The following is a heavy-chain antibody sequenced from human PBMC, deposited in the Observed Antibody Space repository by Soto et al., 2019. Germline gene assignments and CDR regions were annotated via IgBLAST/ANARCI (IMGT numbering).Heavy chain of an antibody. D-gene: IGHD1-26*01. CDR1: GFTFTSSA. Sequence: RASVKVSCKASGFTFTSSAVQWVRQARGQRLEWIGWIVVGSGNTNYAQKFQERVTITRDMSTSTAYMELSSLRSEDTAVYYCAALYSGSYTTDYWGQGTLVTVSS. V-gene: IGHV1-58*01. CDR3: AALYSGSYTTDY. CDR2: IVVGSGNT. J-gene: IGHJ4*02.